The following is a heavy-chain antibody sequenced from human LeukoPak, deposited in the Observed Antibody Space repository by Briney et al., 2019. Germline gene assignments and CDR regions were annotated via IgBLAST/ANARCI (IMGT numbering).Heavy chain of an antibody. V-gene: IGHV3-7*01. CDR3: ARDLRYPGY. D-gene: IGHD3-9*01. CDR2: IKQDGSEK. J-gene: IGHJ4*02. CDR1: GSTFSSYW. Sequence: GGSLRLSCAASGSTFSSYWMSWVRQAPGKGLEWVANIKQDGSEKYYVDSVKGRFTISRDNAKNSLYLQMNSLRAEDTAVYYCARDLRYPGYWGQGTLVTVSS.